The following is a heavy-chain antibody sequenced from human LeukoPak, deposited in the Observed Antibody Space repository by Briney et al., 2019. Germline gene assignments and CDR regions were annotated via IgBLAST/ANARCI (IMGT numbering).Heavy chain of an antibody. CDR3: ARALDILTGPDY. D-gene: IGHD3-9*01. Sequence: APVKVSCKASGYTFTSYGISWVRQAPGQGLEWMRWISTYNGNTNYAQKVQGRVTMTTDTSTSTAYMELRSLRSDDTAMYYCARALDILTGPDYWGQGTLVTVSS. CDR2: ISTYNGNT. V-gene: IGHV1-18*01. J-gene: IGHJ4*02. CDR1: GYTFTSYG.